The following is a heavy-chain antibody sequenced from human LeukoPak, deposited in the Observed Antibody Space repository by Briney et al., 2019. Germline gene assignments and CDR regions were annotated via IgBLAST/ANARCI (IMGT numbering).Heavy chain of an antibody. V-gene: IGHV4-59*01. CDR2: IYYSGSI. Sequence: PSETLSLTCTVSGGSISSYYWSWIRQPPGKGLEWIGYIYYSGSIKYNPSLKSRVTMSVDTSKNQFSLKLSSVTAADTAVYYCARGSWIQSFPAIYYFDYWGQGTLVTVSS. J-gene: IGHJ4*02. D-gene: IGHD5-18*01. CDR3: ARGSWIQSFPAIYYFDY. CDR1: GGSISSYY.